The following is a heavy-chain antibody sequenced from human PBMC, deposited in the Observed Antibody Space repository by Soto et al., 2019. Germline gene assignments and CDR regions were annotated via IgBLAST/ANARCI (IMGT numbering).Heavy chain of an antibody. CDR3: AREFGVSGIAAAGRPNWFDP. V-gene: IGHV4-31*02. Sequence: SETLSLTCTVSGGSISSGGYYWSWIRQHPGKGLEWIGYIYYSGSTYYNPSLKSRVTISVDTSKNQFSLKLSSVTAADTAVYYCAREFGVSGIAAAGRPNWFDPWGQGTLVTVSS. CDR1: GGSISSGGYY. J-gene: IGHJ5*02. CDR2: IYYSGST. D-gene: IGHD6-13*01.